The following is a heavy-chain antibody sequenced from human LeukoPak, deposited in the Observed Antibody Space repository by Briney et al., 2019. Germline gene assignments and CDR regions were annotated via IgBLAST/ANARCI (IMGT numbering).Heavy chain of an antibody. J-gene: IGHJ4*02. CDR3: ARAGNYYGSGSYRY. Sequence: SVKVSCKASGGTFSSYAISWVRQAPGQGLEWMGRIIPIFGTANYAQKFQGRVTITTDESTSTTYMELSSLRYEDTAVYSCARAGNYYGSGSYRYWGQGTLVTVSS. CDR2: IIPIFGTA. V-gene: IGHV1-69*05. D-gene: IGHD3-10*01. CDR1: GGTFSSYA.